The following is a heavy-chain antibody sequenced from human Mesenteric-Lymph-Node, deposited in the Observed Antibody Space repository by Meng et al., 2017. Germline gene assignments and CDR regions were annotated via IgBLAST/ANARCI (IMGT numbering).Heavy chain of an antibody. J-gene: IGHJ4*02. CDR1: GGPFSSYA. D-gene: IGHD5-18*01. Sequence: QVRLVQSGAEVKKPGSSGKVSCKASGGPFSSYAISWVRQAPGQGLEWMGGIIPIFGTANYAQKFQGRVTITADESTSTAYMELSSLRSEDTAVYYCARGLHTAMVTWGGFDYWGQGTLVTVSS. V-gene: IGHV1-69*01. CDR2: IIPIFGTA. CDR3: ARGLHTAMVTWGGFDY.